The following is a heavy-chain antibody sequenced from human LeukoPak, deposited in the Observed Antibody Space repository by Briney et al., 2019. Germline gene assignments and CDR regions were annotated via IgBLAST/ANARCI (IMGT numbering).Heavy chain of an antibody. Sequence: GGSLRLSCAASGFTFSSYSINWVRQAPGKGLEWVSYISSSSSTIYYADSVKGRFTISRDSSTLYLQMNSLRAEDTAVYYCAKGGTLVAWYLALWGRGTLVTVSS. D-gene: IGHD3-9*01. V-gene: IGHV3-48*01. J-gene: IGHJ2*01. CDR2: ISSSSSTI. CDR3: AKGGTLVAWYLAL. CDR1: GFTFSSYS.